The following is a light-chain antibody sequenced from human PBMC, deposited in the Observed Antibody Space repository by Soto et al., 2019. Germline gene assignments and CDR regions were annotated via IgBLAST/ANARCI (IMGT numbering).Light chain of an antibody. CDR2: GAS. V-gene: IGKV3-15*01. CDR3: QQYNNGPPWP. Sequence: EVVMTQSPATLSVSTRERATLPCRASQSVGSNLAWYQQKPGQAPRLLIYGASTRATGVPARFTGSGSGTEFTLTISSLQSEDFAIYYCQQYNNGPPWPFGQGTKVAIK. CDR1: QSVGSN. J-gene: IGKJ1*01.